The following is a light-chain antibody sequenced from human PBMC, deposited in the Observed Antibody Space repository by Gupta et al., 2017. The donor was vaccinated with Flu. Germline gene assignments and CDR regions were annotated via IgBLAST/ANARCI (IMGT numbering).Light chain of an antibody. CDR2: DVS. CDR1: SSDVGGYNY. V-gene: IGLV2-11*01. J-gene: IGLJ3*02. Sequence: QSALTKPRSVSGPPGQSVTISCTGTSSDVGGYNYVSWYQQHPGKAPKLMIYDVSKRPSGVPDRFSGSKSGNTASLTIAGLQAEDEADYYCCSYAGSYTFWVFGGGTKLTVL. CDR3: CSYAGSYTFWV.